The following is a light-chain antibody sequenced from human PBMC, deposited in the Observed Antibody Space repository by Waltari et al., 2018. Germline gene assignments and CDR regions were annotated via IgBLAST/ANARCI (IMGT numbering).Light chain of an antibody. Sequence: DIVMTQSPASLAVSLGERANIHCKSSQSILYSSNNKNYLAWYQQKPGQPPKLLIYWASTRESGVPDRFSGSRSGTDFTLTISSLQAEDVAVYYCQQYYSTPYTFGQGTKLEIK. V-gene: IGKV4-1*01. CDR2: WAS. J-gene: IGKJ2*01. CDR3: QQYYSTPYT. CDR1: QSILYSSNNKNY.